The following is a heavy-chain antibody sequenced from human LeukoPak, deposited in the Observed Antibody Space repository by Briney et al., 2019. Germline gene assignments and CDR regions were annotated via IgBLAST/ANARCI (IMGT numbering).Heavy chain of an antibody. V-gene: IGHV3-21*01. J-gene: IGHJ3*02. Sequence: PGGSLRLSCAASGFNFTNYDMNWVRQAPGKGLEWVSSIHSSSGSIYYADSLKGRFTISRDNAKNSLYLQMNSLRAEDTAVYYCARDLAWDAFDIWGQGTMVTVSS. CDR1: GFNFTNYD. CDR3: ARDLAWDAFDI. CDR2: IHSSSGSI.